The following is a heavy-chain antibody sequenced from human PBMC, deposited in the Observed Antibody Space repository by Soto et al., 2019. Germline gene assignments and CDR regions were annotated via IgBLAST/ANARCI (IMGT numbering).Heavy chain of an antibody. CDR3: ARGAQSVTISGVVIIENYGMDV. D-gene: IGHD3-3*01. CDR2: MNPNSGNT. J-gene: IGHJ6*02. CDR1: GYTFTSYD. V-gene: IGHV1-8*01. Sequence: ASVKVSCKASGYTFTSYDINWVRQATGQGLEWMGWMNPNSGNTGYAQKFQGRVTMTRNTSISTAYMELSSLRSEDTAVYYCARGAQSVTISGVVIIENYGMDVWGQGTTVTVSS.